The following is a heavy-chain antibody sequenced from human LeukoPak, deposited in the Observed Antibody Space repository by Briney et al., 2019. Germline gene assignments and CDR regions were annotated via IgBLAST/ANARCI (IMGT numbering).Heavy chain of an antibody. J-gene: IGHJ4*02. CDR3: AIGNARACIVAPSDPLDY. D-gene: IGHD5-12*01. CDR2: INPNSRGT. CDR1: GFTFTGYH. Sequence: ASVKVSCKASGFTFTGYHMHWGRQAPGQGLGWIGWINPNSRGTNYAQKFHVRETMSSDTTISTAYMELRRLGPDDTAGYDCAIGNARACIVAPSDPLDYWGQGTMVTV. V-gene: IGHV1-2*02.